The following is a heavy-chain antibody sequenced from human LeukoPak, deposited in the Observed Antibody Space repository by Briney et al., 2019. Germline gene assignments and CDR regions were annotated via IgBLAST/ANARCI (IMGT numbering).Heavy chain of an antibody. D-gene: IGHD2-2*01. CDR1: GYTFTDYY. J-gene: IGHJ6*02. CDR3: ARDHCTSSGCYEYYYYGMDV. Sequence: ASVKVSCKASGYTFTDYYLQWVRQAPGQGLEWMGWINPNSGGTNSAQKFQGRVTMTRDTSVRTAYMELSRLRSDDTAVYYCARDHCTSSGCYEYYYYGMDVWGQGTTVTVSS. V-gene: IGHV1-2*02. CDR2: INPNSGGT.